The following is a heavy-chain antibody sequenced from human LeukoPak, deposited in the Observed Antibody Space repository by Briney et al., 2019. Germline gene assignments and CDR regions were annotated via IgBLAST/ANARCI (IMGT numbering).Heavy chain of an antibody. CDR3: ARAIVVIPAAIRY. J-gene: IGHJ4*02. CDR2: ISSSSSTI. D-gene: IGHD2-2*01. CDR1: GFTFSSYE. V-gene: IGHV3-48*03. Sequence: PGGSLRLSCAASGFTFSSYEMNWVRQAPGKGLEWVSYISSSSSTIYYADSVKGRFTISRDNSKNTLYLQMNSLRAEDTAVYYCARAIVVIPAAIRYWGQGTLVTVSS.